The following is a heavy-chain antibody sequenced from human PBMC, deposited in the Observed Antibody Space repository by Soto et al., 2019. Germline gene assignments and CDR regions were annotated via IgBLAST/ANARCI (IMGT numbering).Heavy chain of an antibody. D-gene: IGHD5-12*01. J-gene: IGHJ3*02. Sequence: SVKVSCKASGGTFSSYAISWVRQAPGQGLEWMGGIIRIFGTANYAQKFQGRVTITADESTSTAYMELSSLRSEDTAVYYCARGGRDGYIRSAFDIWGQGTMVTVSS. CDR2: IIRIFGTA. CDR1: GGTFSSYA. CDR3: ARGGRDGYIRSAFDI. V-gene: IGHV1-69*13.